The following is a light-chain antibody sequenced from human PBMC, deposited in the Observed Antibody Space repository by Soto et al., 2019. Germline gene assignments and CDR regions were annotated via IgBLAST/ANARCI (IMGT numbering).Light chain of an antibody. CDR1: SSDIGPHH. CDR2: ENS. Sequence: QSVLTQPPSVSAAPGQKVTISCSGSSSDIGPHHVSWYQQLPGTAPKLLIYENSKRPSGIPDRFSGSKSGTSATLGITGLQTGDEADYYCGTWDISLRRVFGTGTKVTVL. V-gene: IGLV1-51*02. J-gene: IGLJ1*01. CDR3: GTWDISLRRV.